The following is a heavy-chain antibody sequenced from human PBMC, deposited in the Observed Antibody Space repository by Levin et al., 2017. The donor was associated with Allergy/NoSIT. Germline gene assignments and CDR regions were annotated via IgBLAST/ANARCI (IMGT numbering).Heavy chain of an antibody. V-gene: IGHV3-30*03. CDR2: LSPYSLPP. J-gene: IGHJ4*02. Sequence: SCPASGLAFLCPALPCVPQAPPNAPPPAPFLSPYSLPPPSSSSFPCRFTISRDDSKNTLYLQMSDLRAEDTAAYHCTRTGFGTEYGGGFDYWGQGTLVTVSS. CDR3: TRTGFGTEYGGGFDY. CDR1: GLAFLCPA. D-gene: IGHD4-23*01.